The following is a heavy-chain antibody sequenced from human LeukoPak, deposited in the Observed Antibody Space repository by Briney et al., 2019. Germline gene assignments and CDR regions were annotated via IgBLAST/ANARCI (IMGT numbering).Heavy chain of an antibody. CDR2: IYYSGST. CDR1: GGSISSYY. D-gene: IGHD3-16*01. V-gene: IGHV4-59*01. Sequence: SETLSLTCTVSGGSISSYYWSWFRQPPGKGLEWIGYIYYSGSTNYNPALKSRVPILVDTSKNQFSLKLSSITAADAAVEYCGRVGDYALKDWGQGTLVTV. J-gene: IGHJ4*02. CDR3: GRVGDYALKD.